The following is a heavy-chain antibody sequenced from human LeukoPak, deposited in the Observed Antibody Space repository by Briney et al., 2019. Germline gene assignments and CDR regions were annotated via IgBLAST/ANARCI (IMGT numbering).Heavy chain of an antibody. Sequence: GGSLRLSCAASGFTFSNYWMSWVRQAPGKGLEWVANIKQDGSEKYYVDSVKGRFTISRDNAKNSLYLQMNSLRAEDTAMYYCARAYDVLTGYYLHWGQGTLVTVSS. CDR2: IKQDGSEK. CDR3: ARAYDVLTGYYLH. D-gene: IGHD3-9*01. J-gene: IGHJ4*02. V-gene: IGHV3-7*03. CDR1: GFTFSNYW.